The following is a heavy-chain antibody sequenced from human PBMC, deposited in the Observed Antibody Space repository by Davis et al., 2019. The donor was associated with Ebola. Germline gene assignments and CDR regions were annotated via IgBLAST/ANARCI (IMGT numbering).Heavy chain of an antibody. CDR2: SDTSDTNFNA. J-gene: IGHJ4*02. Sequence: GESLKISCEISGLISSNHVMYWVRQASGKGLEWISASDTSDTNFNANYADSVKGRFTIIRDNSRNTVFLQMNSLRVEDTALYYCAIIGVRHSGDYWGQGTPVTVSS. V-gene: IGHV3-23*05. CDR1: GLISSNHV. CDR3: AIIGVRHSGDY. D-gene: IGHD7-27*01.